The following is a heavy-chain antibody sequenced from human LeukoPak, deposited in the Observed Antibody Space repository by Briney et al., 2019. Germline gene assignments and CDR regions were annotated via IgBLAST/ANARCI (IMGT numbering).Heavy chain of an antibody. Sequence: SETLSLTCAVSGGSISSSNWWSWVRQPPGKGLEWIGEIYHSGSTNYNPSLKSRVTISVDTSKNQFSLKLSSVTAADTAVYYCARVRRPNSSSWYGSEYYFDYWGQGTLVTVSS. J-gene: IGHJ4*02. CDR3: ARVRRPNSSSWYGSEYYFDY. D-gene: IGHD6-13*01. V-gene: IGHV4-4*02. CDR2: IYHSGST. CDR1: GGSISSSNW.